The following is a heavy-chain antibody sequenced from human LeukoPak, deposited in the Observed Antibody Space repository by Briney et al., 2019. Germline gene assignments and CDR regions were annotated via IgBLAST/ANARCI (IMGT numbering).Heavy chain of an antibody. CDR1: GFTFDDYG. Sequence: GGSLRLSCAASGFTFDDYGMSWVRQAPGRGLEWVSGINWNGGSTGYADSAKGRFTISRDNAKNSLYLQMNSLRAEDTALYYCARVRGAIVATATGRGYFDYWGQGTLVTVSS. CDR3: ARVRGAIVATATGRGYFDY. V-gene: IGHV3-20*04. CDR2: INWNGGST. J-gene: IGHJ4*02. D-gene: IGHD5-12*01.